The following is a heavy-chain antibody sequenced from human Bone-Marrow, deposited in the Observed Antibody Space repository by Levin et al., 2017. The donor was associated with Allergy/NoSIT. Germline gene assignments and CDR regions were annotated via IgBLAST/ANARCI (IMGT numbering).Heavy chain of an antibody. CDR3: VTDLVSD. J-gene: IGHJ4*02. D-gene: IGHD3-16*01. CDR1: GFSVGDAW. Sequence: PGGSLRLSCAASGFSVGDAWIHWVRQAPGKGLEWVGRIKRKNNGGTADYAAPVKGRFIISRDDSENTVSRKMNSLKTADTAVYYCVTDLVSDWGQGTLVTVSS. CDR2: IKRKNNGGTA. V-gene: IGHV3-15*07.